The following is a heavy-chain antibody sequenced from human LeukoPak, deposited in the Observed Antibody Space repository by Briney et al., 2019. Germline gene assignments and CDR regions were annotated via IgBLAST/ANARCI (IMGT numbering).Heavy chain of an antibody. Sequence: ASVKVSCKASGYTFTSYGISWVRQAPGQGLEWMGWISAYNGNTNYAQKLQGRVTMTTDTSTSTAYMELRSLRAEDTAVYYCARGPAIWEYQLLSQHWFDPWGQGTLVTVSS. V-gene: IGHV1-18*01. CDR1: GYTFTSYG. J-gene: IGHJ5*02. D-gene: IGHD2-2*01. CDR3: ARGPAIWEYQLLSQHWFDP. CDR2: ISAYNGNT.